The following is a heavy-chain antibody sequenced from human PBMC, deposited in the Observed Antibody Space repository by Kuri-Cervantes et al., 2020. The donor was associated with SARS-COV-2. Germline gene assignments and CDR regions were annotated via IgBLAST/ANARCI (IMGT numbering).Heavy chain of an antibody. CDR2: IYHSGST. D-gene: IGHD3-3*01. CDR1: DDSMSNGDYH. Sequence: SCTVSDDSMSNGDYHWSWIRQPPGKGLEWIGYIYHSGSTHYNPSLKSRVTMSLDRSKNQFSLKLSSLTAADTAVYYCAREFPQGRIFGVVPTRYYYYYMDVWGKGTTVTVSS. V-gene: IGHV4-30-2*01. CDR3: AREFPQGRIFGVVPTRYYYYYMDV. J-gene: IGHJ6*03.